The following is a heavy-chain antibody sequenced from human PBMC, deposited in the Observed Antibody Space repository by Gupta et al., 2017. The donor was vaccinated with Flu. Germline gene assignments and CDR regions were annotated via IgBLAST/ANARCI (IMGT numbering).Heavy chain of an antibody. CDR1: GGSISSSSYY. Sequence: QLQLQESGPGLVKPSETLSLTCTVSGGSISSSSYYWGWIRQPPGKGLEWIGSIYYSGSTYYNPSLKRRVTISVDTSKNQFSLKLSSVTAADTAVYYCAREENDYYDSSGAYFQHWGQGTLVTVSS. CDR2: IYYSGST. D-gene: IGHD3-22*01. CDR3: AREENDYYDSSGAYFQH. J-gene: IGHJ1*01. V-gene: IGHV4-39*01.